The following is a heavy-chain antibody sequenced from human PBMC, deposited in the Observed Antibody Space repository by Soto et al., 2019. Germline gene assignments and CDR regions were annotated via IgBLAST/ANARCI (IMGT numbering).Heavy chain of an antibody. J-gene: IGHJ4*02. CDR1: GFTFRGDA. D-gene: IGHD1-20*01. Sequence: EVQLLESGGDLVQPGGSLRLACVASGFTFRGDAMSWVRQAPGKGLEWVSSVSGSGEMTHYADSVKGRFTISRDNSKNMLYLHMESLRVDDTAVYYCPRSEMTYNWNDWGQGTLVTVSS. CDR2: VSGSGEMT. CDR3: PRSEMTYNWND. V-gene: IGHV3-23*01.